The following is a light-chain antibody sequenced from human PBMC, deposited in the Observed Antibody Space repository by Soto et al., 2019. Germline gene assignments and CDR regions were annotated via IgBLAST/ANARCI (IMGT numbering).Light chain of an antibody. Sequence: EMVLTQSPATLSLSPGEIGTLSCMASQSVSSHLAWYQQKPGQAPRLLIYDASKRPTGIPARFSGSGSGTDFTLTISSLEPEDFAVYYCQQRSNWPPITFGQGTRLEIK. CDR2: DAS. CDR3: QQRSNWPPIT. J-gene: IGKJ5*01. V-gene: IGKV3-11*01. CDR1: QSVSSH.